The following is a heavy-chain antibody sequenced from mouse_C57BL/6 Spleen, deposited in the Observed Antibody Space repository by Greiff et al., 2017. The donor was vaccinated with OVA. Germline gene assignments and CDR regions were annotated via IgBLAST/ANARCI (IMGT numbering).Heavy chain of an antibody. CDR3: ARSGLGRFYAMDY. CDR2: INPNNGGT. Sequence: EVQLQQSGPELVKPGASVKISCKASGYTFTDYYMNWVKQSHGKSLEWIGDINPNNGGTSYNQKFKGKATLTVDKSSSTAYMELRSLTSEDSAVYYCARSGLGRFYAMDYWGQGTSVTVSS. D-gene: IGHD4-1*01. V-gene: IGHV1-26*01. CDR1: GYTFTDYY. J-gene: IGHJ4*01.